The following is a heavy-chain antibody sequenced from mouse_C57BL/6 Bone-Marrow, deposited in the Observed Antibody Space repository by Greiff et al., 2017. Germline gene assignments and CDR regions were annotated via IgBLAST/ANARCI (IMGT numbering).Heavy chain of an antibody. D-gene: IGHD2-3*01. V-gene: IGHV14-4*01. CDR2: IDPENGDT. CDR3: TGGYYDYFDY. CDR1: GFNIKDDY. Sequence: EVQLQQSGAELVRPGASVKLSCTASGFNIKDDYMHWVKQRPEQGLEWIGWIDPENGDTEYASKFQGKATITADTSSNTAYLQLSSLTSEDTAVYYGTGGYYDYFDYWGQGTTLTVSS. J-gene: IGHJ2*01.